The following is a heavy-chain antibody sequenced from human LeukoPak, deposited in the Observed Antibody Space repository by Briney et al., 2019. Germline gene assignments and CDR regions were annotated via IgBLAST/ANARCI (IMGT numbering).Heavy chain of an antibody. CDR2: IHPGDSDT. Sequence: GESLKISCKGSGYRFSSYWIGWVRQMPGKGLEWMGIIHPGDSDTRYSPSFQGQVTISADKSISTAYLQWSSLKASGTAMYYCARHLSSGWDYFDYWGQGTLVTVSS. CDR3: ARHLSSGWDYFDY. V-gene: IGHV5-51*01. D-gene: IGHD6-19*01. J-gene: IGHJ4*02. CDR1: GYRFSSYW.